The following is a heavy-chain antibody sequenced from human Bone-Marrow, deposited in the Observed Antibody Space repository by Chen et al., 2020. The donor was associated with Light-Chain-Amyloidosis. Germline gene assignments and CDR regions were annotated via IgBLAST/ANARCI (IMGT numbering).Heavy chain of an antibody. CDR3: ARRRDGYNFDY. D-gene: IGHD5-12*01. CDR2: SYPDDSDA. Sequence: EVQLEQSGPEVKKPGESLKISCKGSGYTFPNYRIGWVRQMPGKGLEWMGFSYPDDSDARYSPSFEGQVTISADKSITTAYLQGRSLKASDTAMYYCARRRDGYNFDYWGQGTLVTVSS. V-gene: IGHV5-51*01. CDR1: GYTFPNYR. J-gene: IGHJ4*02.